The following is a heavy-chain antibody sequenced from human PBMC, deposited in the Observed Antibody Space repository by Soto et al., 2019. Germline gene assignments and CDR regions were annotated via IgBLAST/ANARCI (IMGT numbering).Heavy chain of an antibody. CDR1: GYTFTGYY. Sequence: ASVKVSCKTSGYTFTGYYMHWVRQAPGQGLEWMGWINPKSGGTDYAQKFQGRVSMTRDTSSSSAYMELSSLRSDDTAVYYCAKANSGDDDEFDYWGQGTQVTVSS. CDR2: INPKSGGT. V-gene: IGHV1-2*02. CDR3: AKANSGDDDEFDY. J-gene: IGHJ4*02. D-gene: IGHD5-12*01.